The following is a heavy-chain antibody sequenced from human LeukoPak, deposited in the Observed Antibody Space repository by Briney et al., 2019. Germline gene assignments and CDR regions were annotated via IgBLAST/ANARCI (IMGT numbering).Heavy chain of an antibody. D-gene: IGHD2-15*01. CDR2: IYYSGST. Sequence: KSSETLSLTCTVSGGSISSSSYYWGWIRQPPGKGLEWIGSIYYSGSTYYNPSLKSRVTISVDTSKNQFSLKLSSVTAADTAVSYCASGKIVVVVAATRVHDAFDIWGQGTMVTVSS. J-gene: IGHJ3*02. CDR3: ASGKIVVVVAATRVHDAFDI. V-gene: IGHV4-39*01. CDR1: GGSISSSSYY.